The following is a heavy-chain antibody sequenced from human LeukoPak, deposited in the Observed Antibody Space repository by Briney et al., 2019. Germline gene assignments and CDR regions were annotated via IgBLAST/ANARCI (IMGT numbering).Heavy chain of an antibody. CDR1: GFTLENYA. CDR2: ISWNSGNI. V-gene: IGHV3-9*01. Sequence: GGSLRLSCAASGFTLENYAMHWVRQAPGKGLEWVSGISWNSGNIGYADSVKGRFTISRDNAKNSLYLQMNSLRAEDTALYYCAKDTGYSGYDSVMDYWGQGTLVTVSS. CDR3: AKDTGYSGYDSVMDY. D-gene: IGHD5-12*01. J-gene: IGHJ4*02.